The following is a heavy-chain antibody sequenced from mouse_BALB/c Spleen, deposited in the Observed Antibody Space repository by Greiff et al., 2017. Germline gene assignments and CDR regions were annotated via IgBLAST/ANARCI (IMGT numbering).Heavy chain of an antibody. CDR2: IWAGGST. J-gene: IGHJ3*01. V-gene: IGHV2-9*02. CDR3: ARDQDYYRYSIAY. CDR1: GFSLTSYG. D-gene: IGHD2-14*01. Sequence: VMLVESGPGLVAPSQSLSITCTVSGFSLTSYGVHWVRQPPGKGLEWLGVIWAGGSTNYNSALMSRLSISKDNSKSQVFLKMNSLQTDDTAMYYCARDQDYYRYSIAYWGQGTMVTVSA.